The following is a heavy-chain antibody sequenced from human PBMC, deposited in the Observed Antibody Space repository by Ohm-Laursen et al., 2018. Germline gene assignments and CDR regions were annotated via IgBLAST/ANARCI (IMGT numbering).Heavy chain of an antibody. CDR2: INGDGTIT. J-gene: IGHJ6*02. D-gene: IGHD3-22*01. V-gene: IGHV3-74*01. CDR3: ARHDSSDSPSHYYYYTMDV. Sequence: SLRLFCSASGFTFSNYWMHWVRQAPGRGLVWVSRINGDGTITNYADSVKGRFTISRDNDEDTLYLQMNSLRAEDTAIYYCARHDSSDSPSHYYYYTMDVWGQGTTVTVSS. CDR1: GFTFSNYW.